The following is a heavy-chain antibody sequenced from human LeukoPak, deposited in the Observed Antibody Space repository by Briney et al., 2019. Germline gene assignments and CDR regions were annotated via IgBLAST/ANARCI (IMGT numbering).Heavy chain of an antibody. V-gene: IGHV1-69*13. CDR1: GYTFTNYD. D-gene: IGHD2/OR15-2a*01. Sequence: SVKVSCKASGYTFTNYDINWVRQATGQGLEWMGGIIPVFGSANYAQKFQGRVTITADESTSTAYMKLSSLRSEDTAVYYCASAALIDKYYFDYWGQGSLVTVSS. CDR2: IIPVFGSA. CDR3: ASAALIDKYYFDY. J-gene: IGHJ4*02.